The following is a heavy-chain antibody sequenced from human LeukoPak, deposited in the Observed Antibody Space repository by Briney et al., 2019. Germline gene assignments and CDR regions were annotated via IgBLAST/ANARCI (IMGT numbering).Heavy chain of an antibody. V-gene: IGHV3-48*03. CDR2: ISSSGSTK. CDR1: GFTFSSYE. Sequence: PGGSLRLSCAASGFTFSSYEMNWVRQAPGKGLEWVSYISSSGSTKYYADSVKGRFTISRDNAKNSLYLQMNSLRAEDTAVYYCAVQHVAFDYWGQGTLVTVSS. D-gene: IGHD1-1*01. CDR3: AVQHVAFDY. J-gene: IGHJ4*02.